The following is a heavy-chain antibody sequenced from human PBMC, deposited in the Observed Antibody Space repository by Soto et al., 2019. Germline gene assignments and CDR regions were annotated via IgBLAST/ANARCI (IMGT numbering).Heavy chain of an antibody. CDR1: GFTFDDYA. V-gene: IGHV3-9*01. Sequence: EVQLVESGGGLVQPGRSLRLSCAASGFTFDDYAMHWVRQAPGKGLEWVSGISWNSGSIGYADSVKGRFTISRDNAKNSLYLQMNSLRAEDTDLYYCAKVVVAATYWEDAFDIWGQGTMVTVSS. D-gene: IGHD2-15*01. J-gene: IGHJ3*02. CDR3: AKVVVAATYWEDAFDI. CDR2: ISWNSGSI.